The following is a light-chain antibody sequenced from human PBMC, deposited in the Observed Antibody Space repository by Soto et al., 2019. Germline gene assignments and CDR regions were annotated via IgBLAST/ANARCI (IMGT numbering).Light chain of an antibody. J-gene: IGLJ1*01. Sequence: QSALTQPASVSGSPGQSITVSCTGTNTDVGGYNYVSWYQHRPGKAPRLMIYEVRNRLSGVSNRFSGSKSGNTASLTISGLQAEDEADYYCSSYTSSSLYVFGTGTKLTVL. CDR3: SSYTSSSLYV. CDR2: EVR. V-gene: IGLV2-14*01. CDR1: NTDVGGYNY.